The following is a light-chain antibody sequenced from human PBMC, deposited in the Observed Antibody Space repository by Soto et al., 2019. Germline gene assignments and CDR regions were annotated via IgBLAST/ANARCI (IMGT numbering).Light chain of an antibody. CDR3: QQYNSYPT. V-gene: IGKV1-5*03. CDR1: QRISSW. CDR2: KAS. J-gene: IGKJ2*01. Sequence: DIQMTQSPSTLSASVGDRVTITCRASQRISSWLAWYQQKPGKAPKPQIYKASSLDSGVPSRFSGSGAGTEFTLAISSLQPDDSATYYSQQYNSYPTFGQGNKLEIK.